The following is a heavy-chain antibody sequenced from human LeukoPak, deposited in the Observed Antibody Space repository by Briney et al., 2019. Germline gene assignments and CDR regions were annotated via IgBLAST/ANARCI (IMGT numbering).Heavy chain of an antibody. V-gene: IGHV3-30*04. Sequence: PGGSLRLSCAASGFTFSSYAMHWVRQAPGKGLEWVAVISYDGSNKYYADSVKGRFTISRDNSKNTLYLQMNSLRAEDTAVYYCARASGYCSGGSCYSIVGGYYFDYWGQGTQVTVSS. D-gene: IGHD2-15*01. CDR3: ARASGYCSGGSCYSIVGGYYFDY. CDR2: ISYDGSNK. J-gene: IGHJ4*02. CDR1: GFTFSSYA.